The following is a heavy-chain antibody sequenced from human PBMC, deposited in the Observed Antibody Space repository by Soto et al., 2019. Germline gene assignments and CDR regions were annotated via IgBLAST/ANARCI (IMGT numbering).Heavy chain of an antibody. CDR1: GGTFSSYA. D-gene: IGHD1-1*01. V-gene: IGHV1-69*12. J-gene: IGHJ4*02. CDR3: VSGTTSGFDY. Sequence: QVQLVQSGAEVKKPGSSVKVSCKASGGTFSSYAISWVRQAPGQGLEWMGGIISIFGTANYAQKFQGRVTITADESTSTAYLELSSLISEDKAVYYCVSGTTSGFDYWGQGTLVTVSS. CDR2: IISIFGTA.